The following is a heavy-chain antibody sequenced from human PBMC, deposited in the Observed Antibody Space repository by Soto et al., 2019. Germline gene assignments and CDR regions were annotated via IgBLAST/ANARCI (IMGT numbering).Heavy chain of an antibody. CDR3: AYGSGSYLHYFEY. V-gene: IGHV1-69-2*01. CDR1: GYTFTDHY. D-gene: IGHD3-10*01. Sequence: ASLKFSCKFSGYTFTDHYVHWVQQAPGKGLEWLGLVDPEESETIYAEKFQGRVTITADTSTDTAYMELRSLRSEDTGVYYCAYGSGSYLHYFEYWGQGTLVTV. J-gene: IGHJ4*02. CDR2: VDPEESET.